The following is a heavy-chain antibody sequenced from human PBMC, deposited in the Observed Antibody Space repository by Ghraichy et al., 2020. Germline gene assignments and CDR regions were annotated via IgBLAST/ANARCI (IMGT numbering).Heavy chain of an antibody. CDR2: IIPIFGTA. CDR3: ARAPLGSSDFWSGSYFDY. D-gene: IGHD3-3*01. J-gene: IGHJ4*02. Sequence: SVKVSCKASGGTFSSYAISWVRQAPGQGLEWMGGIIPIFGTANYAQKFQGRVTITADESTSTAYMELSSLRSEDTAVYYCARAPLGSSDFWSGSYFDYWGQGTLVTVSS. CDR1: GGTFSSYA. V-gene: IGHV1-69*13.